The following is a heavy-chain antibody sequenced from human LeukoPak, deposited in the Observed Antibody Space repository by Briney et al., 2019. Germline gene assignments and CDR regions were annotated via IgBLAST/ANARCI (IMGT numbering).Heavy chain of an antibody. V-gene: IGHV3-9*01. CDR3: AKDFKAAARYYFDY. D-gene: IGHD6-13*01. CDR2: ISWNSGSI. J-gene: IGHJ4*02. CDR1: GFTFDDYA. Sequence: AGGSLRLSCAASGFTFDDYAMHWVRQAPGKGLEWVSGISWNSGSIGYADSVKGRFTISRDNAKNSLYLQMNSLRAEDTALYYCAKDFKAAARYYFDYWGQGTLVTVSS.